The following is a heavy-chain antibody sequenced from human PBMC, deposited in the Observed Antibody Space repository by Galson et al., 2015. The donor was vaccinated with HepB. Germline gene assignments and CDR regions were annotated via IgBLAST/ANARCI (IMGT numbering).Heavy chain of an antibody. CDR2: ISSSSSYT. Sequence: SLRLSCAASGFTFSDYYMSWIRQAPGKGLEWVSYISSSSSYTNYADSVKGRFTISRDNAKNSLYLQMNSLRAEDTAVYYCARVSGADSGNLGEYYFDYWGQGTLVTVSS. V-gene: IGHV3-11*06. CDR3: ARVSGADSGNLGEYYFDY. CDR1: GFTFSDYY. D-gene: IGHD1-26*01. J-gene: IGHJ4*02.